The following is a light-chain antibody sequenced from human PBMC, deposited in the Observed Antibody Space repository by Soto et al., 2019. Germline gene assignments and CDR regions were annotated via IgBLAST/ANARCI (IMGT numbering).Light chain of an antibody. V-gene: IGKV3-20*01. CDR2: GAS. Sequence: VLTQSPGTLSLSAGQRATLSCRASQSVSGDYIAWYQQKSGQAHRLLIYGASNRVTGIQDRFSGSGSGTDFTLTIRRLEPEDFAVYYCKQYGSSLITFGQGTRLEIK. CDR1: QSVSGDY. CDR3: KQYGSSLIT. J-gene: IGKJ5*01.